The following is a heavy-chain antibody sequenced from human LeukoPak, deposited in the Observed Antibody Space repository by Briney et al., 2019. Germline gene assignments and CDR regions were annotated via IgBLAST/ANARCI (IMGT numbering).Heavy chain of an antibody. CDR1: GFTFSSYS. Sequence: GGSLRLSCAASGFTFSSYSMNWVRQAPGKGLEWVSSISSSSSYIYYADSVKGRFTISRDNAKNSLYLQMNSLRAEDTAVYYCARERVIAVAGRVEYYYGMDVWGQGTTVTVSS. D-gene: IGHD6-19*01. V-gene: IGHV3-21*04. CDR3: ARERVIAVAGRVEYYYGMDV. J-gene: IGHJ6*02. CDR2: ISSSSSYI.